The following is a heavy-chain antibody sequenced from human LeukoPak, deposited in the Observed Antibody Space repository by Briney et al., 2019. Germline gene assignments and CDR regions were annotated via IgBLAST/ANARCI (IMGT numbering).Heavy chain of an antibody. CDR3: ARFFLSDSSGYAFDI. J-gene: IGHJ3*02. D-gene: IGHD3-22*01. V-gene: IGHV1-18*01. Sequence: GASVKVSCKASGYTFTSYGISWVRQAPGQGLEWMGWISAYNGNTNYAQKLQGRVTMTTDTSTSTAYMELRSLRSDDTAVYYCARFFLSDSSGYAFDIWGQGTMVTVSS. CDR1: GYTFTSYG. CDR2: ISAYNGNT.